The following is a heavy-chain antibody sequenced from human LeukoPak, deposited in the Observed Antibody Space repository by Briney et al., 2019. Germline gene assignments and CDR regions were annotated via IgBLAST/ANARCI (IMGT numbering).Heavy chain of an antibody. J-gene: IGHJ4*02. Sequence: GGSLRLSCAASGFTFSSYSMNWVRQAPGKGLEWVANIKEDGSQKYYVDSVKGRFTISRDNAKNSLYLQMNSLRAEDTAVYYCARDSSSWIYFDYWGQGTLVTVSS. CDR3: ARDSSSWIYFDY. CDR2: IKEDGSQK. V-gene: IGHV3-7*01. CDR1: GFTFSSYS. D-gene: IGHD6-13*01.